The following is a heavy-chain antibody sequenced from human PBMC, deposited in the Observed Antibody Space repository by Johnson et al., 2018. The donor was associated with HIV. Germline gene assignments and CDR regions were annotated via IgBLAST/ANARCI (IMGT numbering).Heavy chain of an antibody. CDR1: GFSLSSYA. J-gene: IGHJ3*02. D-gene: IGHD6-13*01. Sequence: VQLVESGGGVVQPGRSLRLSCAASGFSLSSYAMHWVRQAPGKGLVWVSRMNADGKTTTYADSVKGRFTISRDNVKNTLYLQMNSLRAEDTAVYYCAREQELIGERAFDIWGQGTMVTVSS. CDR3: AREQELIGERAFDI. V-gene: IGHV3-74*01. CDR2: MNADGKTT.